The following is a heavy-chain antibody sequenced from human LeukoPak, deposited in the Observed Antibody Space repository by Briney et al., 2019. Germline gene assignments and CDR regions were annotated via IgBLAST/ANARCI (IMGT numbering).Heavy chain of an antibody. J-gene: IGHJ4*02. CDR1: GFTFGDYA. D-gene: IGHD3-9*01. CDR3: TRVPYYDILTGLDY. Sequence: GGSLRLSCTASGFTFGDYAMSWFRQARGKGLEWVGFIRSKAYGGTTEYAASVKGRFTISRDDSKSIAYLQMNSLKTEDTAMYYCTRVPYYDILTGLDYWGQGTLVTVSS. V-gene: IGHV3-49*03. CDR2: IRSKAYGGTT.